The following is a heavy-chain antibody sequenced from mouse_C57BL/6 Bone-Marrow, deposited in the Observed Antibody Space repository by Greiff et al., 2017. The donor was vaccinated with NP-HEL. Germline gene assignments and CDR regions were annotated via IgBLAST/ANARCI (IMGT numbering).Heavy chain of an antibody. D-gene: IGHD2-3*01. J-gene: IGHJ2*01. CDR2: IYPGSGNT. Sequence: QVQLKESGAELVRPGASVKLSCKASGYTFTDYYINWVKQRPGQGLEWIARIYPGSGNTYYNEKFKGKATLTAEKSSSTAYMQLSSLTSEDSAVYFCAREGIYDGPFDYWGQGTTLTVSS. CDR1: GYTFTDYY. V-gene: IGHV1-76*01. CDR3: AREGIYDGPFDY.